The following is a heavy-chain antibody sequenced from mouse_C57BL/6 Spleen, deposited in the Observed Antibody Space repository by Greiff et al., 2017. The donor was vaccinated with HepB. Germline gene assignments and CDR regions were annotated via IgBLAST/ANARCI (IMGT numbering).Heavy chain of an antibody. CDR2: ISDGGSYT. CDR1: GFTFSSYA. D-gene: IGHD1-1*01. V-gene: IGHV5-4*01. Sequence: EVKVEESGGGLVKPGGSLKLSCAASGFTFSSYAMSWVRQTPEKRLEWVATISDGGSYTYYPDNVKGRFTISRDNAKNNLYLQMSHLKSEDTAMYYCARDPLYYGSSYRGYFDVWGTGTTVTVSS. J-gene: IGHJ1*03. CDR3: ARDPLYYGSSYRGYFDV.